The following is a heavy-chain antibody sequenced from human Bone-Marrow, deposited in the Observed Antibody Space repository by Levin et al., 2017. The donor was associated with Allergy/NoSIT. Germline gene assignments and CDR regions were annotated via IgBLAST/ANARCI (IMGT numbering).Heavy chain of an antibody. J-gene: IGHJ5*02. CDR1: DGSISSSGFY. Sequence: KSSETLSLTCTVSDGSISSSGFYWTWIRQHPEKGLEWLGYIFYRGNTYYSPSLKSRVTISVDTFKNQFSLKLTSVTAADTAVYYCARTAGYCTSASCLGWFDPWGQGVQVTVSS. CDR3: ARTAGYCTSASCLGWFDP. D-gene: IGHD2-2*01. CDR2: IFYRGNT. V-gene: IGHV4-31*03.